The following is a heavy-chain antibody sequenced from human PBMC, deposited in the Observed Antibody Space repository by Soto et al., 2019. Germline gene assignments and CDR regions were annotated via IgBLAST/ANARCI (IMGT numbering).Heavy chain of an antibody. CDR1: GFTFSNYW. Sequence: EVQLVESGGGLLQPGGSLRLSCAASGFTFSNYWMNWVRQAPGKGLVWVSRINSDGSTTNYADSVKGRFTISRDNAKNTLHLQMNSLRDDDTAVYYCARIDFWSGMDVWGQGTTVTVSS. V-gene: IGHV3-74*01. J-gene: IGHJ6*02. D-gene: IGHD3-3*01. CDR2: INSDGSTT. CDR3: ARIDFWSGMDV.